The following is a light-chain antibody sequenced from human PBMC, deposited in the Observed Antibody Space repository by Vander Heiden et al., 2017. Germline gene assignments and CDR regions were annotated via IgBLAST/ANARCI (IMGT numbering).Light chain of an antibody. CDR1: SGSIPDNH. CDR3: QYYGDTNGV. CDR2: EDN. Sequence: NFVPPHPPSLSASPGKTVTISCPCRSGSIPDNHVHWYQQRPGAAPTTVILEDNHRPSGVPGRFSGSNDRSSNTASLTSAGLENEDESDCYCQYYGDTNGVFGGGTKLTVL. J-gene: IGLJ3*02. V-gene: IGLV6-57*02.